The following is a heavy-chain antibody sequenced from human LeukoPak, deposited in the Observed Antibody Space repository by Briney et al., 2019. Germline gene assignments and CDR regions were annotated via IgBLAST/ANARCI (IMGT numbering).Heavy chain of an antibody. V-gene: IGHV4-30-4*08. J-gene: IGHJ3*02. CDR3: ARVGVVVYAFDI. CDR1: GGSISSSSYY. CDR2: IYYSGST. Sequence: SETLSLTCTVSGGSISSSSYYWGWIRQPPGKGLEWIGYIYYSGSTYYNPSLKSRVTISLDTSKNQFSLKLSSVTAADTAVYYCARVGVVVYAFDIWGQGTMVTVSS. D-gene: IGHD2-15*01.